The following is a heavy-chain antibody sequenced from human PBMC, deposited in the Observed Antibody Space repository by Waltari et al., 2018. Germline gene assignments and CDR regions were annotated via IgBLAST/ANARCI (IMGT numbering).Heavy chain of an antibody. V-gene: IGHV1-18*01. Sequence: QVQLVQSGAEVKKPGASVKVSCKASGYTFTSYGISWVRQAPGQGLEWMGWISAYNGHTNDAQKLQGRVTMTTDTTTITAYMELRSLRSDDTAVYYCARDLGGVLWFGELSSFDYWGQGTLVTVSS. CDR2: ISAYNGHT. D-gene: IGHD3-10*01. CDR3: ARDLGGVLWFGELSSFDY. J-gene: IGHJ4*02. CDR1: GYTFTSYG.